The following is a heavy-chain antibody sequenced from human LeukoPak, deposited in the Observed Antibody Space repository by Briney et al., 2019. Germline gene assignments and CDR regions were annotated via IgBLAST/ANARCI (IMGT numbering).Heavy chain of an antibody. V-gene: IGHV1-2*04. CDR1: GYTFTGYY. J-gene: IGHJ4*02. CDR3: ARESGTYYYGSGSYKRVERDFDY. D-gene: IGHD3-10*01. Sequence: ASVKVSCKASGYTFTGYYMHWVRQAPGQGLEWMGWINPNSGGTNYAQKFQGWVTMTRDTSISTAYMELSRLRSDDTAVYYCARESGTYYYGSGSYKRVERDFDYWGQGTLVTVSS. CDR2: INPNSGGT.